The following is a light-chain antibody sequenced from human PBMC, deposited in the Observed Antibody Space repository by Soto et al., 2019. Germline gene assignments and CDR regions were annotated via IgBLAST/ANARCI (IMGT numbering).Light chain of an antibody. CDR1: SSNIGAGYD. J-gene: IGLJ3*02. CDR3: QSYDSGLSGSV. CDR2: GNS. Sequence: QSVLTQPPSVSGAPGQRVTISCTGSSSNIGAGYDVHWYQQLPGTAPKLLIYGNSNRPSGVPDRFSGSKSGTSASLAITGLQAEDEAHYYCQSYDSGLSGSVFGGGTKLTVL. V-gene: IGLV1-40*01.